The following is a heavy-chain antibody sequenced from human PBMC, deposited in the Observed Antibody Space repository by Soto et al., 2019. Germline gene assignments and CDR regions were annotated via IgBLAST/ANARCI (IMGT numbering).Heavy chain of an antibody. CDR3: ARDRYPLDY. J-gene: IGHJ4*02. V-gene: IGHV3-66*01. D-gene: IGHD1-1*01. CDR1: GFTVSSNY. Sequence: EVQLVESGGGLVQPGGSLRLSCAASGFTVSSNYMSWVRQAPEKVLEWFSVIFSGGSTYYADSVKGKFTISRDNSKHTLYLQMNSLRAEDTAVYYCARDRYPLDYWGQGTLVTVSS. CDR2: IFSGGST.